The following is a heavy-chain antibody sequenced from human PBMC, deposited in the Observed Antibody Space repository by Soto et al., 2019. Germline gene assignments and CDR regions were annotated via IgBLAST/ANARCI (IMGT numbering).Heavy chain of an antibody. CDR3: AGRKSYYGSGTDH. CDR1: GDSINSADYY. Sequence: QVQLQESGPGLVKPSQTLSLTCAVSGDSINSADYYWNWIRQTPGKGLEWIGHIYYSGTTDYNPSLKSRVTISSDTSTNQFSLRLSSVTAADTAIYYCAGRKSYYGSGTDHWGQGTLVTVSS. CDR2: IYYSGTT. V-gene: IGHV4-30-4*01. D-gene: IGHD3-10*01. J-gene: IGHJ4*02.